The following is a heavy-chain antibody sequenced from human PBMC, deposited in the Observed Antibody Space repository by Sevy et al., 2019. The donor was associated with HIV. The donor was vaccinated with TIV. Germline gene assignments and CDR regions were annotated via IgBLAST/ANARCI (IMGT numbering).Heavy chain of an antibody. CDR1: GYSFTRYA. D-gene: IGHD1-1*01. V-gene: IGHV7-4-1*02. CDR2: INTNTGNP. CDR3: ARGIGQQLAVSFDY. J-gene: IGHJ4*02. Sequence: ASVKVSCKVSGYSFTRYAINWVRQAPGQGPEWMGWINTNTGNPTYDQGFTGRIVFSLDTSVNTAHLLITSLKTEDTAFYYCARGIGQQLAVSFDYWGQGTLVTVSS.